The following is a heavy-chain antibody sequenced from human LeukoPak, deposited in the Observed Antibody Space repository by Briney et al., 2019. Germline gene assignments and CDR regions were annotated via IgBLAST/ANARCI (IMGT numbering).Heavy chain of an antibody. J-gene: IGHJ4*02. CDR1: GFTFRTYW. V-gene: IGHV3-74*01. CDR3: ARGGRHDYDGRPPDF. Sequence: GSLRLSCGASGFTFRTYWMHWVRQAPGKGLAWVSRIGGDGSNTNFADSVRGRFAISRDNAKNTLYLQMNSLRAEDTAVYYCARGGRHDYDGRPPDFWGQGTLVTVSS. D-gene: IGHD4-23*01. CDR2: IGGDGSNT.